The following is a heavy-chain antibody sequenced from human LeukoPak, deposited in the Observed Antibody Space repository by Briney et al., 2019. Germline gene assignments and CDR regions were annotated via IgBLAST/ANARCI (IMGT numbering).Heavy chain of an antibody. CDR2: IKQDGSEK. CDR3: AKDDTTTVYYFDY. CDR1: GFTFSSYW. D-gene: IGHD4-4*01. Sequence: PGGSLRLSCAASGFTFSSYWMSWVRQAPGKGLEWVANIKQDGSEKYYVDSVKGRFTISRDNAKNSLYLQMNSLRAEDTAVYYCAKDDTTTVYYFDYWGQGTLVTVSS. J-gene: IGHJ4*01. V-gene: IGHV3-7*03.